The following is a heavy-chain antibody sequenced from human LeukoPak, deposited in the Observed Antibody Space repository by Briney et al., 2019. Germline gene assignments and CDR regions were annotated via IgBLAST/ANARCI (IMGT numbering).Heavy chain of an antibody. CDR3: ARVSTSSGYYYSVGYFDY. CDR1: GFPFGSYV. V-gene: IGHV3-66*01. CDR2: IYSGGST. J-gene: IGHJ4*02. Sequence: GGSLRLSCEGSGFPFGSYVMSWVRQAPGKGLEWVSVIYSGGSTYYADSVKGRFTISRDNSKNTLYLQMNSLRAEDTAVYYCARVSTSSGYYYSVGYFDYWGQGTLVTVSS. D-gene: IGHD3-22*01.